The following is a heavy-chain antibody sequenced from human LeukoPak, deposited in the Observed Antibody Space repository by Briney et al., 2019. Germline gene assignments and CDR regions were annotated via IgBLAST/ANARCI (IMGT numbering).Heavy chain of an antibody. J-gene: IGHJ4*02. CDR2: ISSSGNII. CDR3: ARLGYTTGPTDY. V-gene: IGHV3-48*03. Sequence: PGGALRLSCAASGFTFSNYEINWVRQAPGKGLEWVSYISSSGNIIYYADSVKGRFTISRDNAKNSLYLQMNSLRAEDTAVYYCARLGYTTGPTDYWGQGTLVTVSS. D-gene: IGHD6-19*01. CDR1: GFTFSNYE.